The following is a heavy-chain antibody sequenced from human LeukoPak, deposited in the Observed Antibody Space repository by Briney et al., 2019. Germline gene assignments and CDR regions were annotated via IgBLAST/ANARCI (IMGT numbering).Heavy chain of an antibody. CDR3: ARDPSNSSGYRIYFDY. CDR2: ISAYNGDT. V-gene: IGHV1-18*01. Sequence: ASVKVSCKASGYTFTRYGISWVRQAPGQGLEWMGWISAYNGDTKYAQNLQGRVTMTTDTSASTVYMELRSLRSDDTAVYFCARDPSNSSGYRIYFDYWGQGILVTVSS. D-gene: IGHD3-22*01. J-gene: IGHJ4*02. CDR1: GYTFTRYG.